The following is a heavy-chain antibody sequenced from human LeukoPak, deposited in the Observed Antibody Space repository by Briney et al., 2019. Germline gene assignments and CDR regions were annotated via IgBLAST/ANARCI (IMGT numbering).Heavy chain of an antibody. Sequence: SSETLSLTCTVSGGSISTSIFYWNWIRQHPGKGLEWIGYIYYTGDTFYNPSLKSRVTISLDTSENQFSLKMNSVTAADTAMYYCSRESGPFCPFGHWGQGTLVAVTS. CDR3: SRESGPFCPFGH. V-gene: IGHV4-31*03. D-gene: IGHD1-26*01. CDR1: GGSISTSIFY. J-gene: IGHJ4*02. CDR2: IYYTGDT.